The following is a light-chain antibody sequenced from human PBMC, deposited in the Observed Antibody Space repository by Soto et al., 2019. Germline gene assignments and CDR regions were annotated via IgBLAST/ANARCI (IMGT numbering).Light chain of an antibody. V-gene: IGKV3-20*01. Sequence: EIVFTQSPCTLSLSPGERATLSCRASQTVSSNYLAWYQQKPGQAPRLLIYSASTRATGIPDRFSGSGSGTDFTLTISRLEPEDFAVYYCQQYGTSPLTFGGGTKVDIK. CDR1: QTVSSNY. J-gene: IGKJ4*01. CDR2: SAS. CDR3: QQYGTSPLT.